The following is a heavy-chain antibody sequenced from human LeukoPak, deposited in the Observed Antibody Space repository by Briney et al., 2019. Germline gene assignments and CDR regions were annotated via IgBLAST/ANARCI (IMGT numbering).Heavy chain of an antibody. Sequence: GASVKVSRKASGYTFTSYDINWVRQATGQGLEWMGWMNPNSGNTGYAQKFQGRVTMTRNTSISTAYMELSSLRSEDTAVYYCARGSGYDFWSGYYKDWFDPWGQGTLVTVSS. V-gene: IGHV1-8*01. CDR3: ARGSGYDFWSGYYKDWFDP. J-gene: IGHJ5*02. CDR1: GYTFTSYD. CDR2: MNPNSGNT. D-gene: IGHD3-3*01.